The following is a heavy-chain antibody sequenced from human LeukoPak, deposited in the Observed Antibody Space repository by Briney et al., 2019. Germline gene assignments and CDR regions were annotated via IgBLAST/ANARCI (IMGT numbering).Heavy chain of an antibody. CDR2: FDPEDGET. CDR1: GYTLTELS. V-gene: IGHV1-24*01. CDR3: ATDPPSITGTTDFDY. Sequence: ASVKVSCKVSGYTLTELSMHWVRQAPGKGLEWMGGFDPEDGETIYAQKFQGRVTMTEDTSTDTAYMELSGLRSEDTAVYYCATDPPSITGTTDFDYWGQGTLVTVSS. D-gene: IGHD1-7*01. J-gene: IGHJ4*02.